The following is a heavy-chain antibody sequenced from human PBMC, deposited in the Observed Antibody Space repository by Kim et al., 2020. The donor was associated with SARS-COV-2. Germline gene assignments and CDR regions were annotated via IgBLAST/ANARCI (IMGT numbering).Heavy chain of an antibody. CDR1: GGSFSGYY. D-gene: IGHD6-19*01. J-gene: IGHJ6*03. CDR2: INHSGST. Sequence: LSLTCAVYGGSFSGYYWSWIRQPPGKGLEWIGEINHSGSTNYNPSLKSRVTISVDTSKNQFSLKLSSMTAADTAVYYCARGTRQWLSRHYYYYMDVWGKGTTVTVSS. CDR3: ARGTRQWLSRHYYYYMDV. V-gene: IGHV4-34*01.